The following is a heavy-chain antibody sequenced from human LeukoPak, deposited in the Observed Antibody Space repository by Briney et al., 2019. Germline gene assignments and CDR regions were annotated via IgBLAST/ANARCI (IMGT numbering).Heavy chain of an antibody. V-gene: IGHV3-30*04. CDR2: ISYDGSNK. D-gene: IGHD4-11*01. J-gene: IGHJ6*02. CDR3: ARVERWYSNYFSYYYYGMDV. CDR1: GFTFSSYA. Sequence: GGSLRLSCAASGFTFSSYAMHWVRQAPGKGLEWVAVISYDGSNKYYADSVKGRFTISRDNSKNTLYLQMNSLRAEDTAVYYCARVERWYSNYFSYYYYGMDVWGQGTTVTVSS.